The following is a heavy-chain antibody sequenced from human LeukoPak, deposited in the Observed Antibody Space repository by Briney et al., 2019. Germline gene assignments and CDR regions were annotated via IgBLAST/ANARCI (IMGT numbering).Heavy chain of an antibody. CDR1: GFLFSDFIDHT. V-gene: IGHV3-23*01. J-gene: IGHJ1*01. CDR2: ISGSGDT. D-gene: IGHD2-2*01. CDR3: ATAHQFSLQD. Sequence: SGGSLRLSCADSGFLFSDFIDHTMVWVRQAPGKGLEWVSYISGSGDTYYADSVKGRFTISRDNSKNTLYLQMNSLRAEDTAVYYCATAHQFSLQDWGQGTLVTVSS.